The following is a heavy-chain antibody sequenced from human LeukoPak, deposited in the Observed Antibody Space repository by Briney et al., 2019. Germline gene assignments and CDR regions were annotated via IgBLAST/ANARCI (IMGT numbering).Heavy chain of an antibody. J-gene: IGHJ4*02. D-gene: IGHD3-22*01. Sequence: GSLRLSCAASGFSLSDAWMNWVRQAPGKGLEWVSVIYSGDITYYADSVKGRFTISRDNSKNTLYLQMNSLRAEDTAVYYCARGSTYYDSSGQVPFDYWGQGTLVTVSS. CDR3: ARGSTYYDSSGQVPFDY. V-gene: IGHV3-53*01. CDR2: IYSGDIT. CDR1: GFSLSDAW.